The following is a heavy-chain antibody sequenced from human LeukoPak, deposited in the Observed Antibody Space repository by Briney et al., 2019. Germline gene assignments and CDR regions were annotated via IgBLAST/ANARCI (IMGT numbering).Heavy chain of an antibody. CDR3: ARDLIGLVGAYYFDY. CDR1: GYTFTGYY. V-gene: IGHV1-2*02. J-gene: IGHJ4*02. Sequence: ASVKVSCKASGYTFTGYYMHWVRQAPGQGLEWMGWINPNSGGTNYAQKFQGRVTMTRDTSISTAYMELSRLRSDDTAVYYCARDLIGLVGAYYFDYWGQGTLVTVSS. CDR2: INPNSGGT. D-gene: IGHD1-26*01.